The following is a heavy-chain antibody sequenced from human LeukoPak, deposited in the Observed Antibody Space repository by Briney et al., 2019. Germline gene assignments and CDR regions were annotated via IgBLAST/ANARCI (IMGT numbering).Heavy chain of an antibody. CDR2: ISGSGGST. J-gene: IGHJ4*02. CDR3: AKDDGPPPSYFDY. CDR1: GFTFSSYA. V-gene: IGHV3-23*01. Sequence: GGSLSLSCAASGFTFSSYAMSWVRQAPGKGLEWVSAISGSGGSTYYADSVKGRFTISRDNSKNTLYLQMNSLRAEDTAVYYCAKDDGPPPSYFDYWGQGTLVTVSS.